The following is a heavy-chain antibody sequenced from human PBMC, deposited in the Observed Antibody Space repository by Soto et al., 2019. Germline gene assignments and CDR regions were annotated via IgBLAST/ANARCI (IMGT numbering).Heavy chain of an antibody. Sequence: SETLSLTCAVYGGSFSGYCWTWIRQPPGTGLEWIGEINHSGSTNYNPSLKSRVTISVDTSKNQFSLKLTSVTAADTAVYYCARDKITGLFDYWGQGTLVTVS. V-gene: IGHV4-34*01. CDR1: GGSFSGYC. D-gene: IGHD2-8*02. J-gene: IGHJ4*02. CDR2: INHSGST. CDR3: ARDKITGLFDY.